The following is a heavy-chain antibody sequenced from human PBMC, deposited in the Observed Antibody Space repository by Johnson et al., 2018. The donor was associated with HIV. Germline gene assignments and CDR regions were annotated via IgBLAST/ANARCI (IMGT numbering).Heavy chain of an antibody. CDR2: IRNRANSYTT. Sequence: VQLVESEGGLTKSAWSPRLSCAASQFTFSSYEMDWVRQAPWKGLEWVGRIRNRANSYTTEYAASVKGRFTISRDNAKNSLYLQMNSLRAEDTAIYYCTTRLRVGITGPTTAFDIWGQGTMVTVSS. J-gene: IGHJ3*02. V-gene: IGHV3-72*01. CDR3: TTRLRVGITGPTTAFDI. CDR1: QFTFSSYE. D-gene: IGHD1-20*01.